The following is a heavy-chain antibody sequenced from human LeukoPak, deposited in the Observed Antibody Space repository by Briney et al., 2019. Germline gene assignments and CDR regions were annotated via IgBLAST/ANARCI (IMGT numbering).Heavy chain of an antibody. J-gene: IGHJ3*02. V-gene: IGHV4-4*07. Sequence: SETLSLTCTVSGGSISSYYWSWIRQPAGKGLEWIGRIYTSGNTSYNPSLKSRVTMSVDPSKNQFSLKLSSVTAADTAVYYCARAPFDWLLHPVDAFDIWGQGTMVAVSS. CDR3: ARAPFDWLLHPVDAFDI. CDR1: GGSISSYY. CDR2: IYTSGNT. D-gene: IGHD3-9*01.